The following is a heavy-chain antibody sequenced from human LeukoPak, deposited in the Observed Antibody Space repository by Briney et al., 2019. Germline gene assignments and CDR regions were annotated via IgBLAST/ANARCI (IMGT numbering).Heavy chain of an antibody. D-gene: IGHD6-13*01. V-gene: IGHV3-30*03. CDR3: ARGTIAAAEYYGMDV. J-gene: IGHJ6*02. CDR2: ILYDGNNE. Sequence: PGRSLRLSCAASGFTFSSYGMHWVRQAPGKGLEWVAVILYDGNNEYYADSVRGRFTISRDNSKNTLYMEMNSLRPEDTAVYYCARGTIAAAEYYGMDVWGQGTTVTVSS. CDR1: GFTFSSYG.